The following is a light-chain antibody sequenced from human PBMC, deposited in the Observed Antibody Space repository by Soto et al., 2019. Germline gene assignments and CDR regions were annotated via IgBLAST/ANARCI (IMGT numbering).Light chain of an antibody. V-gene: IGLV2-8*01. CDR1: SSDVGGYNY. CDR2: EVS. Sequence: QSALTQPPSASGSPGQSVTISCTGTSSDVGGYNYVSWYQQHPGKAPKLMISEVSKRPSGVPDRFSGSKSGNTASLTVSGLEAEDEAEYYCSSFAGNSNLVFGGGTKLTVL. CDR3: SSFAGNSNLV. J-gene: IGLJ2*01.